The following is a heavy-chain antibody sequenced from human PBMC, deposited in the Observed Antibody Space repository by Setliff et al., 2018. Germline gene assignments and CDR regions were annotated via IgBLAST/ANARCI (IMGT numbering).Heavy chain of an antibody. CDR1: GFTVSPND. J-gene: IGHJ5*02. CDR3: ARDPNGDYVGSFDP. CDR2: LYDDGSE. V-gene: IGHV3-53*01. D-gene: IGHD4-17*01. Sequence: GGSLRLSCAASGFTVSPNDMSWVRQAPGKGLEWISLLYDDGSEFYADSVKGRFTISRDNSRNTLYLQMNSLRAEDTASYYCARDPNGDYVGSFDPWGQGILVTVSS.